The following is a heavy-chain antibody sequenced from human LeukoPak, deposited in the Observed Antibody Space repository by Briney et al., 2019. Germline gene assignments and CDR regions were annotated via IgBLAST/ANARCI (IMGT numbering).Heavy chain of an antibody. V-gene: IGHV1-2*05. D-gene: IGHD1-7*01. Sequence: ASVKVSCKASGYTFTGYYMHWVRQAPGQGLEWMGRINPNSGGTNYAQKFQGRVTMTRDTSISTAYMELSRLRSDDTDVYYCARGSGWNYGKWNYYYYMDVWGKGTTVTVSS. CDR2: INPNSGGT. J-gene: IGHJ6*03. CDR3: ARGSGWNYGKWNYYYYMDV. CDR1: GYTFTGYY.